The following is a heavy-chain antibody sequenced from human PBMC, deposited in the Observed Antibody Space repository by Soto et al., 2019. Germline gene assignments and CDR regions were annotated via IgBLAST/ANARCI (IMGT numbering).Heavy chain of an antibody. D-gene: IGHD4-17*01. CDR2: ISGSGGST. CDR3: AKESTVTIKAPYYYYGMDV. V-gene: IGHV3-23*01. CDR1: GFTVSSYA. Sequence: PGGALRLSCAASGFTVSSYAMSWVRQAPGKGLEWVSAISGSGGSTYYADSVKGRFTISRDDSKNTLYLQMNSLRAEDTAVYYCAKESTVTIKAPYYYYGMDVWGQGTTVTVSS. J-gene: IGHJ6*02.